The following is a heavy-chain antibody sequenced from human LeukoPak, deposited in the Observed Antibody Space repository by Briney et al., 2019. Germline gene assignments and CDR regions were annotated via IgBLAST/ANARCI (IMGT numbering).Heavy chain of an antibody. CDR3: ARGQYYGSGGLDY. CDR2: IYYSGST. V-gene: IGHV4-59*01. Sequence: PSETLSLTCTVSGGSLSSYYWSWIRQPPGKGLEWIGYIYYSGSTNYNPSLKSRVTISVDTSKNQFSLKLSSVTAADTAVYYCARGQYYGSGGLDYWGQGTLVTVSS. D-gene: IGHD3-10*01. CDR1: GGSLSSYY. J-gene: IGHJ4*02.